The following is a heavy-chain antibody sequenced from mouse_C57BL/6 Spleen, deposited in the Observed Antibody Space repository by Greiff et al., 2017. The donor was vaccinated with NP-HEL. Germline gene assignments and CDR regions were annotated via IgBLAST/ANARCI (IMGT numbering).Heavy chain of an antibody. CDR3: ARGLTTVVARYFDV. Sequence: EVQVVESGGGLVKPGGSLKLSCAASGFTFSSYAMSWVRQTPEKRLEWVATISDGGSYTYYPDNVKGRFTISRDNAKNNLYLQMSHLKSEDTAMYYCARGLTTVVARYFDVWGTGTTVTVSS. CDR2: ISDGGSYT. CDR1: GFTFSSYA. D-gene: IGHD1-1*01. V-gene: IGHV5-4*01. J-gene: IGHJ1*03.